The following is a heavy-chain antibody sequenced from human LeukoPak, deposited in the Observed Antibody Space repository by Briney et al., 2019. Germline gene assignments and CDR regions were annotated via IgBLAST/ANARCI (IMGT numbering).Heavy chain of an antibody. J-gene: IGHJ4*02. Sequence: GGSLRLSCTVSGFTVSTNSMSWVRQAPGKGLEWVSFIYSDNTHYSDSVKGRFTISRDNSKNTLYLQMNSLRAEDTAVCYCARDSNWNNGGFDYWGQGTLVTVSA. V-gene: IGHV3-53*01. CDR2: IYSDNT. CDR3: ARDSNWNNGGFDY. CDR1: GFTVSTNS. D-gene: IGHD1/OR15-1a*01.